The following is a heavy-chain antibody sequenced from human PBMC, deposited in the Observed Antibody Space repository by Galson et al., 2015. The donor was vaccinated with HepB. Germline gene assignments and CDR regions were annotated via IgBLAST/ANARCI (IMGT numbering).Heavy chain of an antibody. J-gene: IGHJ2*01. Sequence: SLRLSCAASGFNFRRYAMRWVCQAPGRGLEWVSGISGSGFFTNYAASVTGRVTISRDNSKNKMYLQMNSLGAEDTAVYYCARPKDVGSGWSRVEWYFDLWGRGTLVTVSS. CDR3: ARPKDVGSGWSRVEWYFDL. D-gene: IGHD6-19*01. CDR1: GFNFRRYA. CDR2: ISGSGFFT. V-gene: IGHV3-23*01.